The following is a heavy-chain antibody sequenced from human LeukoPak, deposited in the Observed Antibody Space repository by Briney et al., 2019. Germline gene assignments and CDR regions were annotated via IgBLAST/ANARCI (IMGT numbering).Heavy chain of an antibody. V-gene: IGHV1-3*01. D-gene: IGHD3-10*01. Sequence: GASVTVSFKASGYTFTIYAMHWVRPAPGQRLEWMGWINAGNGNTKYSQKLQGRVTMTTDTSTSTAYMELRSLRSDDTAVYYCAREGYGSVYYGMDVWGQGTTVTVSS. J-gene: IGHJ6*02. CDR3: AREGYGSVYYGMDV. CDR1: GYTFTIYA. CDR2: INAGNGNT.